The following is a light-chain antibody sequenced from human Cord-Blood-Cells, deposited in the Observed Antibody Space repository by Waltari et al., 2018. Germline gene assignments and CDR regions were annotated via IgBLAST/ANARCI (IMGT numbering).Light chain of an antibody. CDR1: QDISNY. CDR2: DAS. J-gene: IGKJ5*01. V-gene: IGKV1-33*01. CDR3: QQYDNLPATAEIT. Sequence: DIQRTQSPSSLSASVGDRVTITCQASQDISNYLNWYQQKPGKAPKLLIYDASNSETGVPSRFSGSGSGTDFTFTISSLQPEDIATYYCQQYDNLPATAEITFGQGTRLEIK.